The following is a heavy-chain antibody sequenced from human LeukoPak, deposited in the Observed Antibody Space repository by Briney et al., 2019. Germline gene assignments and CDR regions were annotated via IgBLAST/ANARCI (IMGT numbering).Heavy chain of an antibody. J-gene: IGHJ3*02. D-gene: IGHD5-18*01. CDR2: INPNSGGP. CDR3: ARDTAYTAMASDDSFDI. V-gene: IGHV1-2*02. Sequence: GASVQVPYKDSGYAFNDYYMHWVRQAPGQGLEGMGWINPNSGGPNYAQKFQGRVHMTRDTSINTAYMDLSRLSSDYTAVYDCARDTAYTAMASDDSFDIWGQGTMVTVSS. CDR1: GYAFNDYY.